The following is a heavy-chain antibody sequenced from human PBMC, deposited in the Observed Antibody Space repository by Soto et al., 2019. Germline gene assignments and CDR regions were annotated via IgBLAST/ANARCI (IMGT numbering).Heavy chain of an antibody. J-gene: IGHJ4*02. D-gene: IGHD3-22*01. CDR2: VNSDGHDT. Sequence: EVQLVESGGGLVQPGGSLTLSCAASGFTFNSFWMHWVRQTPGKGLVWVSRVNSDGHDTVYADSVKGRFTLSRDNAKNTLFLRMSGLRAEEPAVYYGTRGRENDSYFDYWGQGIVVTVSS. CDR3: TRGRENDSYFDY. CDR1: GFTFNSFW. V-gene: IGHV3-74*01.